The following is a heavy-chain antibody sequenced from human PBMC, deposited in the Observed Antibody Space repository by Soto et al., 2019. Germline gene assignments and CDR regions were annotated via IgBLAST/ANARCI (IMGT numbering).Heavy chain of an antibody. CDR1: GFTFSHYN. D-gene: IGHD2-15*01. Sequence: GGSLRLSCAASGFTFSHYNMNWVRQAPGKGLEWVSYISSSSTTIEYADSVKGRFTISRDNAKNSLSLQMNSLRDEDTAVYYCARGGFCSPNNCPRYGMDVWGQGGTTVTVS. CDR2: ISSSSTTI. J-gene: IGHJ6*02. CDR3: ARGGFCSPNNCPRYGMDV. V-gene: IGHV3-48*02.